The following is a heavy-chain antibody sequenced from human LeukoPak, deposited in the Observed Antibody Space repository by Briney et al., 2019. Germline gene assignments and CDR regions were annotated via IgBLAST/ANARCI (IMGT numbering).Heavy chain of an antibody. Sequence: SETLSLTCTVSGGSISSGSYYWSWIRQPAGKGLEWIGRIYTSGSTNYNPSLKSRVTISVDTSKNQFSLKLSSVTAADTAVYYCERDRGSGYYDNAFDIWGQGTMVTVSS. D-gene: IGHD3-3*01. CDR2: IYTSGST. CDR1: GGSISSGSYY. J-gene: IGHJ3*02. CDR3: ERDRGSGYYDNAFDI. V-gene: IGHV4-61*02.